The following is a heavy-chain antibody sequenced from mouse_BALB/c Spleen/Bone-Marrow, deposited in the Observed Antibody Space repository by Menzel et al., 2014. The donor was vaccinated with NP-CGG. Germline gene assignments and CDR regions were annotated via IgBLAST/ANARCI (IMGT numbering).Heavy chain of an antibody. CDR2: ISSGGSYS. CDR1: GFTFSSYA. Sequence: EVMLVESGGGLVKPGGSLKVSCAASGFTFSSYATSWVRQSPEKRLEWVAEISSGGSYSYYPDTVTGRFTISRDNAKNTLNLEMSSLRSEDTAMYYCVREGAYWGQGTLVTVSA. J-gene: IGHJ3*01. CDR3: VREGAY. V-gene: IGHV5-9-4*01.